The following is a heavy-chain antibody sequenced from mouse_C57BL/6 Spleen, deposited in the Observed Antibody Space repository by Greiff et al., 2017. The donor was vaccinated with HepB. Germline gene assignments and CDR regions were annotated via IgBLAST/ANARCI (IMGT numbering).Heavy chain of an antibody. CDR1: GYSITSGYY. D-gene: IGHD1-1*01. CDR3: ARVYGSFYAMDY. V-gene: IGHV3-6*01. J-gene: IGHJ4*01. CDR2: ISYDGSN. Sequence: DVKLQESGPGLVKPSQSLSLTCSVTGYSITSGYYWNWIRQFPGNKLEWMGYISYDGSNNYNPSLKNRISITRDTSKNQFFLKLNSVTTEDTATYYCARVYGSFYAMDYWGQGTSVTVSS.